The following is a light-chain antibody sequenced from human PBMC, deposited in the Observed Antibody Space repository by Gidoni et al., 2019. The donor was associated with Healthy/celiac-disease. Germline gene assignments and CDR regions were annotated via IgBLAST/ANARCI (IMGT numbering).Light chain of an antibody. CDR3: QQSYSTPRT. Sequence: DIQMTQSPSSLSASVGDRVTITCRASQSISSYLNRYQQKPGKAPKLLIYAASSLQSGVPSRFGGSGSGTDFTLTISSLQPEDFATYYCQQSYSTPRTFGQGTKVEIK. J-gene: IGKJ1*01. CDR1: QSISSY. CDR2: AAS. V-gene: IGKV1-39*01.